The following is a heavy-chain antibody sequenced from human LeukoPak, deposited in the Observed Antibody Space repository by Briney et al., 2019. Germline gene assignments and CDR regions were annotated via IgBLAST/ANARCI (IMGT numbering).Heavy chain of an antibody. CDR1: GGSFSGYY. V-gene: IGHV4-34*01. Sequence: SETLSLTCAVYGGSFSGYYWSWIRQPPGKGLEWIGEINHSGSTNYNPSLKSRVTISVDTSKNQFSLKLSSVTAADTAVYYCAGWPVAGTSDANYYYYGMDVWGQGTTVTVSS. CDR2: INHSGST. D-gene: IGHD6-19*01. CDR3: AGWPVAGTSDANYYYYGMDV. J-gene: IGHJ6*02.